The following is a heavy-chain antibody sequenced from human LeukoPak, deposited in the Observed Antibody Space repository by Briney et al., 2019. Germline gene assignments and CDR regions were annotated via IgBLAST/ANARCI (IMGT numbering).Heavy chain of an antibody. V-gene: IGHV3-20*04. CDR2: INWNGGST. CDR1: GFTFSNAW. CDR3: ARAGPRYSGSYYLFDY. Sequence: GGSLRLSCAASGFTFSNAWMSWVRQAPGKGLEWVSGINWNGGSTGYADSVKGRFTISRDNAKNSLYLQMNSLRAEDTALYYCARAGPRYSGSYYLFDYWGQGTLVTVSS. J-gene: IGHJ4*02. D-gene: IGHD1-26*01.